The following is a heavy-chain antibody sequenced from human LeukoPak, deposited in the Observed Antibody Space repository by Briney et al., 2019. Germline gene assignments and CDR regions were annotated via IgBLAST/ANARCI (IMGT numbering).Heavy chain of an antibody. CDR1: GFTFSSYW. V-gene: IGHV3-74*01. Sequence: GGSLRLSCAASGFTFSSYWMHWVRQAPGKGLVWVSRINSDGSSTSYADSVKGRFTISRDNAKNTLYLQMNSLRAEDTAVYYCARARNYCSGGSCYLPYWGQGTLVTVSS. CDR3: ARARNYCSGGSCYLPY. J-gene: IGHJ4*02. CDR2: INSDGSST. D-gene: IGHD2-15*01.